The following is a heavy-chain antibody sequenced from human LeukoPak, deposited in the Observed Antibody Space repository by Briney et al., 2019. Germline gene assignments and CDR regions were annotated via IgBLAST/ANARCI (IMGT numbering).Heavy chain of an antibody. V-gene: IGHV4-34*01. CDR3: ARGPLSSGWSYYYGMDV. D-gene: IGHD6-19*01. Sequence: SETLSLTCAVYGGSFSGYYLSWIRQPPGKGLEWIGEINHSGSTNYNPSLKSRVTISVDTSKNQFSLKLSSVTAADTAVYYCARGPLSSGWSYYYGMDVWGKGTTVTVSS. CDR1: GGSFSGYY. J-gene: IGHJ6*04. CDR2: INHSGST.